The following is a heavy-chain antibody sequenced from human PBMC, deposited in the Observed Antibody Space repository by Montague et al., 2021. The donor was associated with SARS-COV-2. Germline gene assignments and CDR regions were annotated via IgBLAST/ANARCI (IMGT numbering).Heavy chain of an antibody. D-gene: IGHD3-3*01. V-gene: IGHV4-59*01. CDR3: AREESGFDYYYGMDV. J-gene: IGHJ6*02. CDR1: GGSISSYY. CDR2: IYYSGST. Sequence: SETLSPTCTVSGGSISSYYWSWIRQPPGKGLEWIGYIYYSGSTNYNPSLKSRVTISVDTSKNQFSLKLSSVTAADTAVYYCAREESGFDYYYGMDVWGQGTTVTVSS.